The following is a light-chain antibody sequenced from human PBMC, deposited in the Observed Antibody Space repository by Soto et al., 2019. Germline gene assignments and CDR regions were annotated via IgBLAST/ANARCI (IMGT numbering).Light chain of an antibody. Sequence: QSALTQPASVSGSPGQSITISCTGTSSDVGGYNYVSWYQQHPGKAPKLVIYEVSNRPSGVSNRFSGSKSGNTSSLTISGLQAEDEDDYYCSSYTSSITSVFGGGTKLTVL. CDR1: SSDVGGYNY. J-gene: IGLJ3*02. V-gene: IGLV2-14*01. CDR3: SSYTSSITSV. CDR2: EVS.